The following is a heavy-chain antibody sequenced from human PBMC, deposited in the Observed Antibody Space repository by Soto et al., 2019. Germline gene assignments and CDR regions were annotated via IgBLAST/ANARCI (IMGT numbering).Heavy chain of an antibody. J-gene: IGHJ4*02. CDR3: ARDQGIVATIAD. Sequence: PSHTLSLPQVISGHSHSINNAAWNWIRQSPSRGLEWLGRTYYRSRWNNHYAEPIKSRITINPDTSKNQFSLHLKSVTPEDSAVYYCARDQGIVATIADWGQGTLVTVSS. CDR2: TYYRSRWNN. V-gene: IGHV6-1*01. D-gene: IGHD5-12*01. CDR1: GHSHSINNAA.